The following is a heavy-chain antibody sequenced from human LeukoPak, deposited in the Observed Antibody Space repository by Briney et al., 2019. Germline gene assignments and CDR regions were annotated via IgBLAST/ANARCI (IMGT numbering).Heavy chain of an antibody. CDR1: GGSISSGGYS. Sequence: PSQTLSLTCAVSGGSISSGGYSWSWIRQPPGKGLEWIGYIYHSGSTGYNPSLKSRVTISVDTSKNQFSLKLSSVTAADTALYYCARHRYRHCSGITCYSFDYWGQGTLVTVSS. D-gene: IGHD2-15*01. J-gene: IGHJ4*02. CDR2: IYHSGST. CDR3: ARHRYRHCSGITCYSFDY. V-gene: IGHV4-30-2*01.